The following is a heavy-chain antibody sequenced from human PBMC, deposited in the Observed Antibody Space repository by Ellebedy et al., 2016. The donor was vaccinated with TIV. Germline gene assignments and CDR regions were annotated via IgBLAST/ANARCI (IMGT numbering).Heavy chain of an antibody. Sequence: ASVKVSCKASGYNFTGYYMHWVRQAPGQGLEWMGWINPNSGGTNYAQKFQGWVTMTRDTSISTAYMELSRLRSDETAVYYCARFLDSFGWPWDGMDVWGQGTTVTVSS. CDR2: INPNSGGT. CDR1: GYNFTGYY. D-gene: IGHD6-19*01. V-gene: IGHV1-2*04. CDR3: ARFLDSFGWPWDGMDV. J-gene: IGHJ6*02.